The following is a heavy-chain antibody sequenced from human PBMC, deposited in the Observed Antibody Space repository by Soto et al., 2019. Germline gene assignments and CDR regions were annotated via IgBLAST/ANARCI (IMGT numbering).Heavy chain of an antibody. D-gene: IGHD6-19*01. CDR3: AKGGSGWSTQTDY. V-gene: IGHV3-30*18. Sequence: GGSLRLSCAASGFTFSSYGMHWVRQAPGKGLEWVAVISYDGSNKYYADSVKGRFTISRDNSKNTLYLQMNSLRAEDTAVYYCAKGGSGWSTQTDYWGQGTLVTVSS. CDR1: GFTFSSYG. J-gene: IGHJ4*02. CDR2: ISYDGSNK.